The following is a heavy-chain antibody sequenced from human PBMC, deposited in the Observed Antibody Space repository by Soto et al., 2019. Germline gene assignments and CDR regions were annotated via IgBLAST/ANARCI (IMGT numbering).Heavy chain of an antibody. J-gene: IGHJ2*01. Sequence: QVQMDQSGAEVKKPGSSVTVSCKASGVTFSNNAISWVRQAPGQGLEWMGGIIPFFRTANYAQKVHGRVTITADESTSTAYMELSSVRSEDTAVYYCVTEPLSGTYYPRYFDLWGRGTLVTVSS. D-gene: IGHD1-26*01. V-gene: IGHV1-69*01. CDR3: VTEPLSGTYYPRYFDL. CDR2: IIPFFRTA. CDR1: GVTFSNNA.